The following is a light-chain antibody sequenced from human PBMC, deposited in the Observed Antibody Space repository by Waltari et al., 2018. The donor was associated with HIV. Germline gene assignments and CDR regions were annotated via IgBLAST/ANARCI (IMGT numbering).Light chain of an antibody. CDR3: SSSSTTTNNMPWV. Sequence: QSALAQPASVSGSPGQSITISCTGTTSDVGTYNYVSWYHQHPGKGPQLVIFDVSHRASGVSDRFSGSRSGNPAALAISGLRAEDEADYFCSSSSTTTNNMPWVFGGGTRVTVL. J-gene: IGLJ3*02. CDR2: DVS. CDR1: TSDVGTYNY. V-gene: IGLV2-14*03.